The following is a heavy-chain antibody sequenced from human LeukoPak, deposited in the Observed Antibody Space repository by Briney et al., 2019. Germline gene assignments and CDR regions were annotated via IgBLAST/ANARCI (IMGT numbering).Heavy chain of an antibody. J-gene: IGHJ4*02. D-gene: IGHD3-22*01. CDR1: GFTFSSYW. V-gene: IGHV3-7*01. Sequence: GGSLRLSCAASGFTFSSYWMSWVRQAPGXXXEWVANIRQDGSEEFYVDSVKGRFTISRDNAKNSLYLQMNSLRAEDTAVYYCARDGDDSSGYYGDYWGQGTLVTVSS. CDR3: ARDGDDSSGYYGDY. CDR2: IRQDGSEE.